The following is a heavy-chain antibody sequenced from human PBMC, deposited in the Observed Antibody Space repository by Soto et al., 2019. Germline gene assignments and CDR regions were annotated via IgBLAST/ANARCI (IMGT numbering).Heavy chain of an antibody. V-gene: IGHV3-33*01. CDR2: IWYDGSNT. J-gene: IGHJ4*02. CDR1: GFTFSSYG. CDR3: ARDWSGGSCYSFDY. D-gene: IGHD2-15*01. Sequence: QVQLVESGGGVVQPGRSLRLSCAASGFTFSSYGMHWVLQAPGKGLEWVAVIWYDGSNTYYADSVTGRFTISRDNSENTLYLEMNSLRDEDTAVYDCARDWSGGSCYSFDYWGQGTLVTVSS.